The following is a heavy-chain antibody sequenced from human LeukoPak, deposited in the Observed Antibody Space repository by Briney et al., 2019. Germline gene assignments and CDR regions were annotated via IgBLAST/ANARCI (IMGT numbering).Heavy chain of an antibody. CDR1: GGTFSSYG. Sequence: ASVKVSCKASGGTFSSYGISWVRQAPGQGLEWMGWISAYNGNTNYAQKLQGRVTMTTDTSTSTAYMELRSLRSDDTAVYYCARITRYCTNGVCYRPFDYWGQGTLVTVSS. CDR2: ISAYNGNT. V-gene: IGHV1-18*01. J-gene: IGHJ4*02. CDR3: ARITRYCTNGVCYRPFDY. D-gene: IGHD2-8*01.